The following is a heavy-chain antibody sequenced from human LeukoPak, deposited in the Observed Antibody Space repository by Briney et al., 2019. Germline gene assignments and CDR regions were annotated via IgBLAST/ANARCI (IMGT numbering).Heavy chain of an antibody. CDR1: GFSFSNAW. Sequence: GGSLTLSRAASGFSFSNAWVSWVRQAPGKGLEWVGRIKSKTDGGTTDYAAPVKGRFTISRDKSKDTLYLHMNSLKTEDTAVYYCTTRGMITCWGVSVSDYWGRGTLVTVSS. V-gene: IGHV3-15*01. J-gene: IGHJ4*02. CDR3: TTRGMITCWGVSVSDY. D-gene: IGHD3-16*02. CDR2: IKSKTDGGTT.